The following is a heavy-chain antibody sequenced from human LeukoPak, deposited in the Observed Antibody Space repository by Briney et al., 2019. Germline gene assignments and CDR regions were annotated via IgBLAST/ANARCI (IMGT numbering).Heavy chain of an antibody. CDR2: IYHSGST. Sequence: SETLSLTCTVSGYSISSGYYWGWIRPPPGKGLEWTGSIYHSGSTYYNPSLKSRVTISVDTSKNQFSLKLSSVTAADTAVYYCARGYQLLSYYFDYWGQGTLVTVSS. V-gene: IGHV4-38-2*02. D-gene: IGHD2-2*01. CDR1: GYSISSGYY. CDR3: ARGYQLLSYYFDY. J-gene: IGHJ4*02.